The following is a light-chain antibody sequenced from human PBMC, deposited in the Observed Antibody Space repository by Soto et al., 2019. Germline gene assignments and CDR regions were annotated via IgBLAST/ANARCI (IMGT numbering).Light chain of an antibody. V-gene: IGKV1-39*01. CDR3: QLSHTTLT. CDR2: GAS. CDR1: QTIATF. J-gene: IGKJ5*01. Sequence: DIQMTQSPSSLSASVGDRVTITCRASQTIATFLNWYQQKPGKAPKLLIYGASTLQIGVPSRFSGSGSGADFTLTISSLQPEDSATYYCQLSHTTLTFGQGTQLEIK.